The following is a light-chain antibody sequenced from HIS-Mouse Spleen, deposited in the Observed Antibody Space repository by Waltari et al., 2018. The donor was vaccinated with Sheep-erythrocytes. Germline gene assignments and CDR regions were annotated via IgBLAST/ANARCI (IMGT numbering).Light chain of an antibody. V-gene: IGLV2-11*01. CDR3: AAWDDSLSGNWV. CDR2: DVS. J-gene: IGLJ3*02. Sequence: QSALTQPRSVSGSPGQSVTISCTGTSSDVGGYNSVSWFQQHPGKAPKLMIYDVSKRPSGVPDRFSGSKSGTSASLAISGLRSEDEADYYCAAWDDSLSGNWVFGGGTKLTVL. CDR1: SSDVGGYNS.